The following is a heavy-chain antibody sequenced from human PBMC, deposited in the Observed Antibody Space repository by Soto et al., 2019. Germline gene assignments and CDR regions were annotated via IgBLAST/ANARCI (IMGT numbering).Heavy chain of an antibody. J-gene: IGHJ4*02. CDR3: ARGATYYYGSGSYYNVWGFDY. Sequence: PSETLSLTCTVSGGSISSGGYYWSWIRQHPGKGQEWIGYIYYSGSTYYNPSLKSRVTISVDTSKNQFSLKLSSVTAADTAVYYCARGATYYYGSGSYYNVWGFDYWGQGALVTVYS. CDR1: GGSISSGGYY. D-gene: IGHD3-10*01. CDR2: IYYSGST. V-gene: IGHV4-31*03.